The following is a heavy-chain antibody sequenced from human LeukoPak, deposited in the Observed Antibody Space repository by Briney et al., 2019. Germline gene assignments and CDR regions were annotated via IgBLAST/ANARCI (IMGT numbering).Heavy chain of an antibody. V-gene: IGHV4-61*02. CDR1: GGSIGSGSYY. CDR3: AGAEAGCSSTSCYSPDAFDI. D-gene: IGHD2-2*01. CDR2: IYTSGST. J-gene: IGHJ3*02. Sequence: SQTLSLTCTVSGGSIGSGSYYWSWIRQPAGKGLEWIGLIYTSGSTNYNPSLKSRVTISIDKSKNQFSLKLSSVTAADTAVYYCAGAEAGCSSTSCYSPDAFDIWGQGTMVTVSS.